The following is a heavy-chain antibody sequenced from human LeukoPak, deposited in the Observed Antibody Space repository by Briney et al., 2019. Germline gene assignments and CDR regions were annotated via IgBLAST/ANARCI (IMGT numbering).Heavy chain of an antibody. CDR3: AVPYCSSTKYPGVDD. J-gene: IGHJ4*02. D-gene: IGHD2-2*01. CDR1: GYSISSGYY. V-gene: IGHV4-38-2*01. Sequence: WGTLPLTCAVSGYSISSGYYWGWVRQPPGKGLEWIGSIYHSGSNYYNPSLKGRVPIPLETSKNQFSLKLNSLTTAEPAGYFCAVPYCSSTKYPGVDDWGQGTMVTVSS. CDR2: IYHSGSN.